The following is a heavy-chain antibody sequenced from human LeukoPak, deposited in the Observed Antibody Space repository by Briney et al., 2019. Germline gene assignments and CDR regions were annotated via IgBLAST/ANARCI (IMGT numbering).Heavy chain of an antibody. CDR2: ISGSGGST. CDR3: AKPAAFTYGDLLAALC. V-gene: IGHV3-23*01. Sequence: PGGSLRLSCAASGFTFSSYAMSWVRQAPGKGLEWVSAISGSGGSTYYADSVKGRFTISRDNSKNTLYLQMNSLRAEDTAVYYCAKPAAFTYGDLLAALCWGQGTLVTVSS. CDR1: GFTFSSYA. J-gene: IGHJ4*02. D-gene: IGHD4-17*01.